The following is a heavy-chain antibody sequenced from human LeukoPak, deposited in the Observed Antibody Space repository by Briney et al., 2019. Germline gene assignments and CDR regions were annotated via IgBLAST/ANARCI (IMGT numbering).Heavy chain of an antibody. CDR2: IWYDGSNK. CDR1: GLTFSSYG. V-gene: IGHV3-33*01. J-gene: IGHJ3*02. Sequence: PGGSLRLSCAASGLTFSSYGMHWVRQAPVKGLEWVAVIWYDGSNKYYADSVKGRFTISRDNSKNTLYLQMNSLRAEDTAVYYCARYDCSSTSCRGAFDIWGQGTMVTVSS. CDR3: ARYDCSSTSCRGAFDI. D-gene: IGHD2-2*01.